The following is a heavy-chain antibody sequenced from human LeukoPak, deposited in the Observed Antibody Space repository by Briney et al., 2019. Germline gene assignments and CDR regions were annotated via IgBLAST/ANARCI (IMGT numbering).Heavy chain of an antibody. D-gene: IGHD5-24*01. V-gene: IGHV1-2*02. CDR2: INPNSGGT. J-gene: IGHJ4*02. CDR3: ARGGKMATITFDY. CDR1: GYTFTGYY. Sequence: GASVKVSCKASGYTFTGYYMHWVRQAPGQGLEWMGWINPNSGGTNYAQKFQGRVTMTGDTSISTAYMELSRLRSDDTAVYYCARGGKMATITFDYWGQGTLVTVSS.